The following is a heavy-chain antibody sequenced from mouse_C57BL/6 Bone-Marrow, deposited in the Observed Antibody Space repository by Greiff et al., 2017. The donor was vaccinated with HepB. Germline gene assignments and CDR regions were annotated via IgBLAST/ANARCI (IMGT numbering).Heavy chain of an antibody. V-gene: IGHV3-1*01. J-gene: IGHJ3*01. CDR1: GYSITSGYD. Sequence: EVQLQQSGPGMVKPSQSLSLTCTVTGYSITSGYDWHWIRHFPGNKLEWMGYISYSGSTNYNPSLKSRISITHDTSKNHFFLKLNSVTTEDTATYYCARRDLYYGFLAYWGQGTLVTVSA. CDR3: ARRDLYYGFLAY. CDR2: ISYSGST. D-gene: IGHD1-1*01.